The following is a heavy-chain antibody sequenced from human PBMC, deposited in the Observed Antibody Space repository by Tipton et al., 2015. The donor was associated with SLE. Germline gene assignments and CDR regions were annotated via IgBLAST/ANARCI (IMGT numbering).Heavy chain of an antibody. CDR1: GGSISSGGYY. CDR3: ARGGLVIAHFDP. Sequence: LRLSCTVSGGSISSGGYYWSWIRQHPGKGLEWIGYIYYSGSTYYNPSLKSRVTISVDTSKNQFSLKLSSVTAEDTAVYYCARGGLVIAHFDPWGQGTLVTVSS. J-gene: IGHJ5*02. D-gene: IGHD2-15*01. V-gene: IGHV4-31*02. CDR2: IYYSGST.